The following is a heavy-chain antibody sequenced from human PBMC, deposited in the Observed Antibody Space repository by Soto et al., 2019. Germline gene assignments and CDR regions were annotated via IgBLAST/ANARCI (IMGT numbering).Heavy chain of an antibody. CDR2: ISSSSSTI. CDR1: GFTFSSYS. D-gene: IGHD1-1*01. J-gene: IGHJ3*02. CDR3: ARDRNNHYNTRGAFAI. V-gene: IGHV3-48*01. Sequence: GGSLRLSCAASGFTFSSYSMNWVRQAPGKGLEWVSYISSSSSTIYYADSVKGRFTISRDNAKNSLYLQMNSLRAEDTAVYYCARDRNNHYNTRGAFAIWGQGTMVTVSS.